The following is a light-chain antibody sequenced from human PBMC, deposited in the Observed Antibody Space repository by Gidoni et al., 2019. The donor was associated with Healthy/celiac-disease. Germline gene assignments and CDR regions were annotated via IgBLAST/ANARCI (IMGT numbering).Light chain of an antibody. CDR2: DAS. Sequence: EMVLTQSQATLSLSPGERATLSCRASQSVSSYLAWYQQKPGQAPRLLIYDASNRATGIPARFSGSGSGTDFTLTISSLEPEDFAVYYCQQRSNWPPLYTFGQGTKLEIK. J-gene: IGKJ2*01. V-gene: IGKV3-11*01. CDR3: QQRSNWPPLYT. CDR1: QSVSSY.